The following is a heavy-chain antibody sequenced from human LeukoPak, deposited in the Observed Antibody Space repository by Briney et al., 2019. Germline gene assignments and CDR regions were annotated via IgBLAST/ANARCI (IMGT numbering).Heavy chain of an antibody. J-gene: IGHJ4*02. D-gene: IGHD3-22*01. V-gene: IGHV3-23*01. CDR2: ISGSHDNT. CDR3: AKWPGVYYDNSGYLYY. CDR1: GFIFSNYA. Sequence: GGSLRLSCAASGFIFSNYAMSWVRQAPRKGLEWVSAISGSHDNTYYADSVKGRFTISRDNSKNTLYLQMNSLRAEDTAVYYCAKWPGVYYDNSGYLYYWGQGTLVTVSS.